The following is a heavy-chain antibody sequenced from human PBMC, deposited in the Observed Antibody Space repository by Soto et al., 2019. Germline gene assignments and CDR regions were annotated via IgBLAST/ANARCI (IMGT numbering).Heavy chain of an antibody. D-gene: IGHD3-16*02. Sequence: ASVKVSCQASGYTFTSYAMHWVRQAPGQRLEWMGWINAGNGNTKYSQKFQGRVTITRDTSASTAYMELSSLRSEDTAVYYCAGTYYDYIWGSYRPDYWGQGTLVTVSS. CDR1: GYTFTSYA. CDR3: AGTYYDYIWGSYRPDY. V-gene: IGHV1-3*01. CDR2: INAGNGNT. J-gene: IGHJ4*02.